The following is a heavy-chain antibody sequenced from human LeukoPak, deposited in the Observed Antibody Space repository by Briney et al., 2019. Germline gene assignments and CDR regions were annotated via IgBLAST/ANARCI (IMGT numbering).Heavy chain of an antibody. Sequence: GASVKVSCKASGYTFTAYYMHWVRQAPGQGLEWMGWINLNSGGTNYAQKIQGRVTMTRDTSISAAYMELSRLGSDDTAVYYCARVAGGDWYYFDFWGQGTLVTVSS. J-gene: IGHJ4*02. D-gene: IGHD2-21*02. CDR1: GYTFTAYY. CDR3: ARVAGGDWYYFDF. V-gene: IGHV1-2*02. CDR2: INLNSGGT.